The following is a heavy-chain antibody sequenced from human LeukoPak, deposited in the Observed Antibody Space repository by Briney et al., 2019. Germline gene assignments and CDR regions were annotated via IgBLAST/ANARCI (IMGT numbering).Heavy chain of an antibody. CDR2: ISGSGTTT. J-gene: IGHJ4*02. V-gene: IGHV3-23*01. D-gene: IGHD2-8*02. CDR3: TKEKFSTGFFDY. CDR1: GLTFSSYS. Sequence: GGSLRLSCSASGLTFSSYSLSWVRQAPAKGLGWVSAISGSGTTTSYTDSVKGRLTIYRDNSRNTLYLGMHSLRAEDTAVYYCTKEKFSTGFFDYWGQGTLVTVSS.